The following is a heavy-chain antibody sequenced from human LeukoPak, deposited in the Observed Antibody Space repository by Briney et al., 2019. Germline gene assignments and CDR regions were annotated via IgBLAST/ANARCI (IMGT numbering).Heavy chain of an antibody. Sequence: ASGTLSLTCAVYGGSFSGYYWSWIRQPPGKGLEWIGEINHSGSTNYNPSLKSRVTISVDTSKNQFSLKLSSVTAADTAVYYCARAVWLGYSYGPYYYGMDVWGQGTTVTVSS. CDR1: GGSFSGYY. V-gene: IGHV4-34*01. J-gene: IGHJ6*02. CDR3: ARAVWLGYSYGPYYYGMDV. D-gene: IGHD5-18*01. CDR2: INHSGST.